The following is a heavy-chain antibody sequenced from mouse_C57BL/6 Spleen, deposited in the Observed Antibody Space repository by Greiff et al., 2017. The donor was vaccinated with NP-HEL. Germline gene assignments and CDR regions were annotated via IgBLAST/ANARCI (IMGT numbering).Heavy chain of an antibody. Sequence: QVQLQQPGAELVRPGSSVKLSCKASGYTFTSYWMHWVKQRPIQGLEWIGNIDPSDSETHYNQKFKDKATLTVDKSSSTAYMQLSSLTSEDSAVYYCARFSSSGCLMDYWGQGTSVTVSS. CDR2: IDPSDSET. CDR1: GYTFTSYW. D-gene: IGHD3-2*02. V-gene: IGHV1-52*01. CDR3: ARFSSSGCLMDY. J-gene: IGHJ4*01.